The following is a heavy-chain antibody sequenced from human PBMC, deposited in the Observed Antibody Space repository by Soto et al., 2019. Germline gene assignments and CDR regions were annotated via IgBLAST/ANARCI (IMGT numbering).Heavy chain of an antibody. V-gene: IGHV3-23*01. J-gene: IGHJ4*02. CDR3: AKLFWDRQHYFDY. CDR1: GFTFSSHA. CDR2: ISGSGGST. D-gene: IGHD3-9*01. Sequence: GESLKISCAASGFTFSSHAMSWVRQAPGKGLEWVSAISGSGGSTYYADSAKGRFTISRDNSKNTLYLQMNSLRAEDTAVYYCAKLFWDRQHYFDYWGQGTLVTVSS.